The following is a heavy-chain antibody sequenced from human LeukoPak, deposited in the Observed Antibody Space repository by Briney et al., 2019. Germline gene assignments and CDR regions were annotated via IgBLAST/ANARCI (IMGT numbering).Heavy chain of an antibody. J-gene: IGHJ4*02. CDR3: VRGTGY. CDR1: GFTFSTYV. V-gene: IGHV3-64D*06. Sequence: PGGSPRLSCSVSGFTFSTYVMHWVRQAPGKGLEYVSAVSSNGDNTHYADSVKGRFTISRDNSKNTLYLQMSSLRPDDTAVYFCVRGTGYWGQGTLVTVSS. CDR2: VSSNGDNT.